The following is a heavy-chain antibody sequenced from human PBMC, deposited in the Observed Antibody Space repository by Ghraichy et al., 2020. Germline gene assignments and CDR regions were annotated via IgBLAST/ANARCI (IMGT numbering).Heavy chain of an antibody. D-gene: IGHD2-2*02. J-gene: IGHJ4*02. V-gene: IGHV1-69*13. Sequence: SVKVSCKASGGTFSSYAISWVRQAPGQGLEWMGGIIPIFGTANYAQKFQGRVTITADESTSTAYMELSSLRSEDTAVYYCAANIVVVPAAILDPFDYGGQGTLVTVSS. CDR2: IIPIFGTA. CDR3: AANIVVVPAAILDPFDY. CDR1: GGTFSSYA.